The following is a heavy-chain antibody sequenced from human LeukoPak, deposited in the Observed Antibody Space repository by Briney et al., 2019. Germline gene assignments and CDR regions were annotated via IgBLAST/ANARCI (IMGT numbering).Heavy chain of an antibody. J-gene: IGHJ3*02. CDR2: ISSSGSTI. Sequence: LSLTCAVYGGSFSGYYWSWVHQAPGKGLEWVSYISSSGSTIYYADSVKGRFTISRDNAKNSLYLQMNSLRAEDTAVYYCAKEIFPYYYGSGSSRAFDIWGQGTMVTVSS. V-gene: IGHV3-11*01. CDR1: GGSFSGYY. CDR3: AKEIFPYYYGSGSSRAFDI. D-gene: IGHD3-10*01.